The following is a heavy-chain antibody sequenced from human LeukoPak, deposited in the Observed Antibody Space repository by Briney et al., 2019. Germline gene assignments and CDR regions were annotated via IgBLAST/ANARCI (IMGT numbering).Heavy chain of an antibody. CDR1: GFTFSSYG. CDR2: ISYDGSNK. D-gene: IGHD2-15*01. J-gene: IGHJ4*02. V-gene: IGHV3-30*18. CDR3: AKDLQSGFDY. Sequence: GRSLRLSCAASGFTFSSYGMHWVRQAPGKGLEWVAVISYDGSNKYYVDSVKGRFTISRDNSKNTLYLQMNSLRAEDTAVYYCAKDLQSGFDYWGQGTLVTVSS.